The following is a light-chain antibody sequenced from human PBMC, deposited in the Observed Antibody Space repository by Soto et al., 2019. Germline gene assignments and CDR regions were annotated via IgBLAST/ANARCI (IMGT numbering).Light chain of an antibody. CDR2: DAS. J-gene: IGKJ2*01. CDR1: QSISSW. CDR3: QQYNSYSYP. Sequence: DIQMTQSPSTLSASVGDRVTITCRARQSISSWLAWYQQKPGKSPKLLIYDASSLESGVPSRFSGSGSGTEFTLTISSLQPDDFATYYCQQYNSYSYPFGQGTKLEI. V-gene: IGKV1-5*01.